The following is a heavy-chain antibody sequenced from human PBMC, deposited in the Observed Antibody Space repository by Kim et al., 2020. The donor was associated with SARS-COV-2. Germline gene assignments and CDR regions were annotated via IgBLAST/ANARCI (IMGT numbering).Heavy chain of an antibody. CDR2: IYPGDSDT. CDR1: GYSFTSYW. V-gene: IGHV5-51*01. CDR3: AMGWDPRGIFFDF. Sequence: GESLKISCKGSGYSFTSYWIGWVRQMPGKGLEWMGIIYPGDSDTRYSPSFQGQVTISADKSISTAYLRWNSLKASDTAMYYCAMGWDPRGIFFDFWGQGTLVSLSA. J-gene: IGHJ4*02. D-gene: IGHD3-3*01.